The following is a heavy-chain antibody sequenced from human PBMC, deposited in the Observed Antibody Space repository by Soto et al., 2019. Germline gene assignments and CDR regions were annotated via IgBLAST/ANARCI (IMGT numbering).Heavy chain of an antibody. Sequence: LSLTCTVSGGSISSYYWSWIRQPPGKGLEWIGYIYYSGSTNYNPSLKSRVTISVDTSKNQFSLKLSSVTAADTAVYYCARDGYSRYYYYGMDVWGQGTTVTVSS. J-gene: IGHJ6*02. CDR1: GGSISSYY. CDR2: IYYSGST. CDR3: ARDGYSRYYYYGMDV. D-gene: IGHD4-4*01. V-gene: IGHV4-59*01.